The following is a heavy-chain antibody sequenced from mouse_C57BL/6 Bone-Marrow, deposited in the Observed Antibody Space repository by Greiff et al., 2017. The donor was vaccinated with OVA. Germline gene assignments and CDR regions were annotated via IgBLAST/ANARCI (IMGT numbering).Heavy chain of an antibody. J-gene: IGHJ3*01. Sequence: QVQLQQSGAELMKPGASVKLSCKATGYTFTGYWIEWVKQRPGHGLEWIGEILPGRGSTNYNGKFKGKATFTADTSSNTAYMQLSSLTTEDSAIYYCARPYYSNYEGFAYWGKGTLVTVSA. V-gene: IGHV1-9*01. CDR1: GYTFTGYW. D-gene: IGHD2-5*01. CDR2: ILPGRGST. CDR3: ARPYYSNYEGFAY.